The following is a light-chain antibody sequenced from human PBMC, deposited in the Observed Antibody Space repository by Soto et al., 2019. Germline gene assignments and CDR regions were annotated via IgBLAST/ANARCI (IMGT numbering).Light chain of an antibody. CDR1: SSEVGGYNY. Sequence: QSLLTQPASLSGAPWQSITISCTGTSSEVGGYNYVSWYQQHPGKAPKLMIYDVSNRPSGVSNRFSGSKSGNTASLTISGLQAEDEADYYCSSYTSSSTLYVFGTGTKVTVL. CDR3: SSYTSSSTLYV. CDR2: DVS. V-gene: IGLV2-14*01. J-gene: IGLJ1*01.